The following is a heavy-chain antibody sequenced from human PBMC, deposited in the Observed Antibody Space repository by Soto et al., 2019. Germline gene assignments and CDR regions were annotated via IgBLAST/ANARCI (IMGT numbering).Heavy chain of an antibody. J-gene: IGHJ2*01. Sequence: SETLSLTCAVYGGSFSGYYWSWIRQPPGKGLEWIGEINHSGSTNYNPSLKSRVTISVDTSKNQFSLKLSSVTAADTAVYYCARGFRMTTVKTGWYFDLWGRGTLVTVSS. D-gene: IGHD4-17*01. CDR3: ARGFRMTTVKTGWYFDL. CDR2: INHSGST. CDR1: GGSFSGYY. V-gene: IGHV4-34*01.